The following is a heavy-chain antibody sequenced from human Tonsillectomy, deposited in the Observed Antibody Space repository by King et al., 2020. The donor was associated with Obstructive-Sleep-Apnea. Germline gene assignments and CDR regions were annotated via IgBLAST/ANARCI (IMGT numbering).Heavy chain of an antibody. CDR1: GGSIRSYY. CDR2: ISYSGST. J-gene: IGHJ4*02. CDR3: ARTEYCGGDCRRFDS. V-gene: IGHV4-59*08. D-gene: IGHD2-21*02. Sequence: QLQESGPGLVKPSETLSLTCTVSGGSIRSYYLSWIRQPPGQGLEWMGYISYSGSTNHNPSPKRRGTISVHTSKNQFSLKLSSVTAADTAVYYCARTEYCGGDCRRFDSRGQGTLVTVSS.